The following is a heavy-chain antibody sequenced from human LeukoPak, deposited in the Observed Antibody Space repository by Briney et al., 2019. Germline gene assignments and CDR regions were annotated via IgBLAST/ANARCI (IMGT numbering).Heavy chain of an antibody. V-gene: IGHV3-74*03. J-gene: IGHJ4*02. CDR1: GFTITNYW. CDR3: ARADILGAYYYGSGSPDY. D-gene: IGHD3-10*01. Sequence: GGSLRPSXAASGFTITNYWMHWLRQAPGKGLVWVSRINSDGSITTYEGSVKGRFTISRDNAKNMLYLQMDSLRAEDTAVYYCARADILGAYYYGSGSPDYWGQGTLVTVSS. CDR2: INSDGSIT.